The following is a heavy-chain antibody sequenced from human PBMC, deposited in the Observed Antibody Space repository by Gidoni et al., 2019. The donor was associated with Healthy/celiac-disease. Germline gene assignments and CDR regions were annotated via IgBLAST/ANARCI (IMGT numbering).Heavy chain of an antibody. CDR1: LFTFRRYS. CDR2: ISSSSSYI. V-gene: IGHV3-21*01. Sequence: EVQLVESGGGLVKPGGSLRLSRAASLFTFRRYSMNWVRQAPGKGLEWVSSISSSSSYIYYADSVKGRFTISRDNAKNSLYLQMNSLRAEDTAVYYCARDRQSSNPYGMDVWGQGTTVTVSS. CDR3: ARDRQSSNPYGMDV. J-gene: IGHJ6*02. D-gene: IGHD6-13*01.